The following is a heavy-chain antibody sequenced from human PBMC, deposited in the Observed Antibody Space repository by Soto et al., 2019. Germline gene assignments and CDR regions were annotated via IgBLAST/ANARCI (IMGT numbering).Heavy chain of an antibody. V-gene: IGHV4-34*01. Sequence: SETLSLTXAVYGGSFSGYYWSWIRQPPGKGLEWIGEINHSGSTNYNPSLKSRVTISVDTSKNQFSLKLSSVTAADTAVYYCARRRLRFLGLSYYYYGMDVWGQGTTVTVSS. D-gene: IGHD3-3*01. CDR2: INHSGST. CDR3: ARRRLRFLGLSYYYYGMDV. CDR1: GGSFSGYY. J-gene: IGHJ6*02.